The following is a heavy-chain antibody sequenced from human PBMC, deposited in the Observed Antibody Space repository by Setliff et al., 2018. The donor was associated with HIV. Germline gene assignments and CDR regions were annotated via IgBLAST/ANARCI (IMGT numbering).Heavy chain of an antibody. CDR3: ARDPTYSSSWCYFDH. CDR2: IRNDGTNK. V-gene: IGHV3-30*02. J-gene: IGHJ4*02. D-gene: IGHD6-13*01. CDR1: GFTFTNSG. Sequence: GGSLRLSCTASGFTFTNSGMLWIRQAPGKGLEWVAFIRNDGTNKYYADSVKGRFTISRDNSNNTLYWHVNSLRAEDTAVYYCARDPTYSSSWCYFDHWGQGTLVTVSS.